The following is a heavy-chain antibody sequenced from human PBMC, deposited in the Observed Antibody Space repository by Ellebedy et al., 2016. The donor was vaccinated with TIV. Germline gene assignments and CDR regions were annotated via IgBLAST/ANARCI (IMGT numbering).Heavy chain of an antibody. Sequence: ASVKVSXXASGYTFASYEISWVRRATGQGLEWMGLINPGSGHTVYAQRFQGRLTMTRDTSISTAYMEVSGLRSDDTAVYYCARGWDSSGWPDYWGQGTLVTVSS. J-gene: IGHJ4*02. D-gene: IGHD6-19*01. CDR3: ARGWDSSGWPDY. V-gene: IGHV1-8*01. CDR1: GYTFASYE. CDR2: INPGSGHT.